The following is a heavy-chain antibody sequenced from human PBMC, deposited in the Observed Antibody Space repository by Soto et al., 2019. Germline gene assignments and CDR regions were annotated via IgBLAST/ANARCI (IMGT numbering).Heavy chain of an antibody. D-gene: IGHD2-2*01. CDR2: IIPISGTA. CDR1: GGTFSSYA. J-gene: IGHJ6*02. V-gene: IGHV1-69*01. CDR3: ARSQGSSTSLEIYYSYYYGMDV. Sequence: QVQLVQSGAEVKKPGSSVKVSCKASGGTFSSYAISWVRQAPGQGLEWMGGIIPISGTANYAQKFQGRVTITADESTSTAYMERSSLRSEDTAVYYWARSQGSSTSLEIYYSYYYGMDVWGQGTTVTVSS.